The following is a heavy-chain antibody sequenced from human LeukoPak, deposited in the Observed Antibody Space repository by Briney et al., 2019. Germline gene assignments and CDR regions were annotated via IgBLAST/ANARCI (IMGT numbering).Heavy chain of an antibody. D-gene: IGHD1-26*01. CDR2: ISYDGSNK. J-gene: IGHJ4*02. CDR3: AKDQVGATRGYFDY. V-gene: IGHV3-30*01. Sequence: GGSLRLSCAASGFTFSSYAMHWVRQAPGKGLEWVAVISYDGSNKYYADSVKGRFTISRDNSKNTLYLQMNSLGAEDTAVYYCAKDQVGATRGYFDYWGQGTLVTVSS. CDR1: GFTFSSYA.